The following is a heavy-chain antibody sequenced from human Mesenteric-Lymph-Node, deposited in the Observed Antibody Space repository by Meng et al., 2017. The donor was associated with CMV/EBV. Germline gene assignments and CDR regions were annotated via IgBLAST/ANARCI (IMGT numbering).Heavy chain of an antibody. J-gene: IGHJ6*02. CDR3: ARDLSPTDYYYGMDV. V-gene: IGHV3-21*01. CDR2: ISSSDSYI. CDR1: GFTFNNYA. Sequence: GESLKISCAASGFTFNNYAMHWVRQAPGKGLEWVSSISSSDSYIYYADSVKGRFTISRDNAKNSLYLEMTSLRAEDTAVYYCARDLSPTDYYYGMDVWGQGTTVTVSS.